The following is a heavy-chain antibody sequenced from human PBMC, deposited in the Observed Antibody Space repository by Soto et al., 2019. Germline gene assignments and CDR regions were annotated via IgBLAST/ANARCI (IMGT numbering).Heavy chain of an antibody. CDR2: IIPIFGTA. CDR3: ARALIMVRGVIRPSYYGMDV. D-gene: IGHD3-10*01. CDR1: GGTFSSYA. Sequence: SVKVSCKASGGTFSSYAISWVRRAPGQGLEWMGGIIPIFGTANYAQKFQGRVTITADKSTSTAYMELSSLRSEDTAVYYCARALIMVRGVIRPSYYGMDVWGQGTTVTVS. V-gene: IGHV1-69*06. J-gene: IGHJ6*02.